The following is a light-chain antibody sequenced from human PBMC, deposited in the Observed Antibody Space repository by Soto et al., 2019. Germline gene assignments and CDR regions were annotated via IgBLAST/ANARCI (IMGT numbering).Light chain of an antibody. CDR2: LAS. V-gene: IGKV2-28*01. CDR1: QSLLQSNGYNY. CDR3: MQARQSPLS. J-gene: IGKJ4*01. Sequence: DVVMTQSPLSLRVTPGEPASVSCRSNQSLLQSNGYNYLEWFLQKPGQSPQLLIYLASNRAPGVPDRFSGSGSGTDFTLKISTVEAEDVGVYYCMQARQSPLSFGGGNKVEIK.